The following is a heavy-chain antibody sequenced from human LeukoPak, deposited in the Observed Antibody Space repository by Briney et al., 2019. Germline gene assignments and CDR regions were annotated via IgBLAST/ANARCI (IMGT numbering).Heavy chain of an antibody. CDR2: IRYDGSNE. CDR1: GFTFSSYS. D-gene: IGHD2-2*02. CDR3: AKGGSTGCYTGTCAFDM. Sequence: GGSLRLSCAASGFTFSSYSMNWVRQVPGKGLEWVAFIRYDGSNEYYADSVKGRFTISRDNSKNTLFLQMSTLRAEDTAVYFCAKGGSTGCYTGTCAFDMWGQGTLVTVSS. J-gene: IGHJ3*02. V-gene: IGHV3-30*02.